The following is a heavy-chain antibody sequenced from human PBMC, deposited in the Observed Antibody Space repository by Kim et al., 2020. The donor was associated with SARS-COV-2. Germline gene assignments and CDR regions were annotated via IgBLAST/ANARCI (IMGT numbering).Heavy chain of an antibody. J-gene: IGHJ4*02. CDR3: ARARSGGSCYDY. Sequence: NYTPSLKGRVTISVDTSKNQFSLKLSSVTAADTAVYYCARARSGGSCYDYWGQGTLVTVSS. V-gene: IGHV4-34*01. D-gene: IGHD2-15*01.